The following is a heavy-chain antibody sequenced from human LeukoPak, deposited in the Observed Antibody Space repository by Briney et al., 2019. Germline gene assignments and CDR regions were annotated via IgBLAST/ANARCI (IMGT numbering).Heavy chain of an antibody. D-gene: IGHD3-3*01. J-gene: IGHJ4*02. CDR3: AKDPYSDFWSGYNDY. Sequence: GGSLRLSCAASGLTVSSYWISWVRQAPGKGLEWVANIKQDGGEKYYVDSVKGRFTISRDNAKNSLYLQMNSLRAEDTAAYYCAKDPYSDFWSGYNDYWGQGTLVTVSS. CDR1: GLTVSSYW. CDR2: IKQDGGEK. V-gene: IGHV3-7*01.